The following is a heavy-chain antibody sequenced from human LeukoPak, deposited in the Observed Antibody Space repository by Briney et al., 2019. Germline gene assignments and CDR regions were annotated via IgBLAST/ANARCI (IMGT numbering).Heavy chain of an antibody. CDR3: AKTARVVPAAKSGWFDP. J-gene: IGHJ5*02. CDR2: ISGSGGST. V-gene: IGHV3-23*01. CDR1: GFTFDDYA. D-gene: IGHD2-2*01. Sequence: GGSLRLSCAASGFTFDDYAMHWVRQAPGKGLEWVSLISGSGGSTYYADSVKGRFTISRDNSKNTLYLQMNSLRAEDTAVYYCAKTARVVPAAKSGWFDPWGQGTLVTVSS.